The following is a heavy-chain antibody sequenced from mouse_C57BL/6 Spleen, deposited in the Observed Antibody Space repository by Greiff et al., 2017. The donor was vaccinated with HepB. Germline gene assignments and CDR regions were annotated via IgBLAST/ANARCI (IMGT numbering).Heavy chain of an antibody. CDR2: ISDGGSYT. V-gene: IGHV5-4*01. CDR3: ARDGHFDWYFDV. Sequence: EVQGVESGGGLVKPGGSLKLSCAASGFTFSSYAMSWVRQTPEKRLEWVATISDGGSYTYYPDNVKGRFTISRDNAKNNLYLQMSHLKSEDTAMYYCARDGHFDWYFDVWGTGTTVTVSS. J-gene: IGHJ1*03. CDR1: GFTFSSYA. D-gene: IGHD3-1*01.